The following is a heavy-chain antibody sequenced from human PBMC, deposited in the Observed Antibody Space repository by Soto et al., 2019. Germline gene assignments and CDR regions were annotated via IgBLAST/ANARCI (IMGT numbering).Heavy chain of an antibody. V-gene: IGHV3-23*01. J-gene: IGHJ4*02. CDR3: ANGRARYCSGGSCNY. CDR2: ISGSGGST. Sequence: EVQLLESGGGLVQPGGSLRLSCAASGFTFSSYAMSWVRQAPGKGLEWVSAISGSGGSTYYADSVKGRFTISRDNSKNTLYLQMNSLRAEDTAVYYCANGRARYCSGGSCNYWGQGTLVTVSS. CDR1: GFTFSSYA. D-gene: IGHD2-15*01.